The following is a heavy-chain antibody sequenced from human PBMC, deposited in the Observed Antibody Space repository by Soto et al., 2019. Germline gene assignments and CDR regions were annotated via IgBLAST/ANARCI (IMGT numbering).Heavy chain of an antibody. J-gene: IGHJ6*02. V-gene: IGHV3-23*01. Sequence: GGSLRLSCAASGFTFSSYAMSWVRQAPGKGLEWVSAISCSGGRTYYAYSVKGRFTISRDNSKNTLYLQMNSLRAEDTAVYYCAKVTRGYYGMDXWGQGTTVTVS. CDR3: AKVTRGYYGMDX. CDR2: ISCSGGRT. CDR1: GFTFSSYA.